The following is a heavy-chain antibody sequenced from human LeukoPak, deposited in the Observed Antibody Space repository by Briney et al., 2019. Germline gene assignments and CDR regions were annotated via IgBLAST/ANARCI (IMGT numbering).Heavy chain of an antibody. Sequence: ASVKVSCKASGYTFINFGINWVRQAPGQGLEWMGWISGNNDNPNYGQKFQGRFTVTTDSSTNTAYMELRNPRFDDTAVYYCARDGTSTDDYWGQGTLVTVSS. J-gene: IGHJ4*02. V-gene: IGHV1-18*01. D-gene: IGHD2-2*01. CDR3: ARDGTSTDDY. CDR2: ISGNNDNP. CDR1: GYTFINFG.